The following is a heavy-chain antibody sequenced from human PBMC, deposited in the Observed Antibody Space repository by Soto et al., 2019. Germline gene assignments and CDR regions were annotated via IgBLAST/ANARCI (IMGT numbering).Heavy chain of an antibody. CDR3: ARDGSYCSGGSCYSNYYGMDV. J-gene: IGHJ6*02. V-gene: IGHV3-30-3*01. CDR1: GFTFSSYA. CDR2: ISYDGSNK. Sequence: QVQLVESGGGVVQPGRSLRLSCAASGFTFSSYAMHWVRQAPGKGLEWVAVISYDGSNKYYADSVKGRFTISRDNSKNTMYLQMNSLRAEDTAVYYCARDGSYCSGGSCYSNYYGMDVWGQGTTVTVSS. D-gene: IGHD2-15*01.